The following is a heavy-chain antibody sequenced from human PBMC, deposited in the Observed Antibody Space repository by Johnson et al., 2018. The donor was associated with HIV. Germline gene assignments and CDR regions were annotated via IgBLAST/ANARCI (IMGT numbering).Heavy chain of an antibody. CDR3: ARASSIAARGADAFDI. D-gene: IGHD6-6*01. CDR2: IYSGGST. J-gene: IGHJ3*02. Sequence: VQLVESGGGVVRPGGSLRLSCAASGFTFDDYGMSWVRQVPGKGLEWVSVIYSGGSTYYADSVKGRFTISRDNSKNTRYLQMNSLRAEDTAVYCCARASSIAARGADAFDIWGQGTMVTVSS. CDR1: GFTFDDYG. V-gene: IGHV3-66*02.